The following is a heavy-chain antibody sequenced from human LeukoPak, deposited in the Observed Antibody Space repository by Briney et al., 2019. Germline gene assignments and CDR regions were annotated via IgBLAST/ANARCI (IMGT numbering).Heavy chain of an antibody. J-gene: IGHJ4*02. CDR1: GYTFTSYG. CDR3: ARDWSGATTKGHTFDY. V-gene: IGHV1-18*01. D-gene: IGHD4-17*01. CDR2: ISAYNGNT. Sequence: ASVKVSCKASGYTFTSYGISWVRQAPGQGLEWMGWISAYNGNTNYAQKLQGRVTMTTDTSTSTAYMELRSLRSDDTAVYYCARDWSGATTKGHTFDYWGQGTLVTVSS.